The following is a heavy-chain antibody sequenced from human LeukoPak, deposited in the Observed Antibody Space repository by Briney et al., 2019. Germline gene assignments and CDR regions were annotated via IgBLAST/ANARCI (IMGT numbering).Heavy chain of an antibody. CDR2: IYSSGST. J-gene: IGHJ4*02. Sequence: PSETLSLTCTVSGGSVSSYYWSWIRQPAGKGLEWIGRIYSSGSTNYNPSLKSRVTMSVDTSKSQFSLKLSSMTAADTAVYYCARQVAVAGRAGLDYWGQGTLVTVSS. CDR3: ARQVAVAGRAGLDY. V-gene: IGHV4-4*07. CDR1: GGSVSSYY. D-gene: IGHD6-19*01.